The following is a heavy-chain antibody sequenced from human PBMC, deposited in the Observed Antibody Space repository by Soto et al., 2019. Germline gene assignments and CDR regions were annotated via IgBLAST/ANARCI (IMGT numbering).Heavy chain of an antibody. D-gene: IGHD5-18*01. Sequence: QVQLVQSGAEVKKPGSSVKVSCKASGGTFSSYTISWVRQAPGQGLEWMGRIIPILGIANYAQKFQGRVTITADKSTNTAYMELSSLRSEDTAVYYCASHRGTAMVLDYWGQGTLVTVSS. J-gene: IGHJ4*02. CDR1: GGTFSSYT. V-gene: IGHV1-69*02. CDR2: IIPILGIA. CDR3: ASHRGTAMVLDY.